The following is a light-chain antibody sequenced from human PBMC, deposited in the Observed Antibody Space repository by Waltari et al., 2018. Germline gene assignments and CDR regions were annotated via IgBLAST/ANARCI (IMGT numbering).Light chain of an antibody. CDR3: HSRDASGVGGS. J-gene: IGLJ2*01. CDR2: DKN. V-gene: IGLV3-19*01. Sequence: SSELTQDPAVSVAMGQTVRITCQGDSLRSYYASWYQQRPGQAPILVIYDKNNRPSGVPDRFSGSRSDNTASLTITGAQAEDEASYYCHSRDASGVGGSFGGGTKLTVL. CDR1: SLRSYY.